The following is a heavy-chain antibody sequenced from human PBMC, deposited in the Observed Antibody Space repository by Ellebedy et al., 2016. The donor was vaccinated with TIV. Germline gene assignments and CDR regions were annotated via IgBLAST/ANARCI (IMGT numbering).Heavy chain of an antibody. CDR1: GGIFRTYG. V-gene: IGHV1-69*13. D-gene: IGHD6-19*01. CDR3: ARGWTVAGSPDPSYF. J-gene: IGHJ4*02. CDR2: ITPIFGRA. Sequence: SVKVSCXASGGIFRTYGINWVRQAPGQGLVWMGGITPIFGRANYAQKFQGRVIITADESTTTAYMELSSLRFEDTAVYYCARGWTVAGSPDPSYFWGQGTLVTVSS.